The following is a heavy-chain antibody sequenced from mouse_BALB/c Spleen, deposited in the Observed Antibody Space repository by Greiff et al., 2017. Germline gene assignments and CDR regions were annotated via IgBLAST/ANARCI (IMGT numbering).Heavy chain of an antibody. CDR1: GFTFTDYY. CDR3: ARDRDWFAY. V-gene: IGHV7-3*02. Sequence: VQLKQSGGGLVQPGGSLRLSCATSGFTFTDYYMSWVRQPPGKALEWLGFIRNKANGYTTEYSASVKGRFTISRDNSQSILYLQMNTLRAEDSATYYCARDRDWFAYWGQGTLVTVSA. CDR2: IRNKANGYTT. J-gene: IGHJ3*01.